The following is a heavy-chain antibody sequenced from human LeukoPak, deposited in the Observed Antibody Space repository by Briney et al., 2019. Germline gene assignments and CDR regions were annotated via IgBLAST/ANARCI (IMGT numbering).Heavy chain of an antibody. Sequence: GGSLRLSCAASGFTFSSYWMHWVRQAPGKGLEWVAVIWYDGSNKYYADSVKGRFTISRDNSKNTLYLQMNSLRAEDTAVYYCASGYYDSRLDYWGQGTLVTVSS. V-gene: IGHV3-33*08. D-gene: IGHD3-22*01. CDR3: ASGYYDSRLDY. J-gene: IGHJ4*02. CDR2: IWYDGSNK. CDR1: GFTFSSYW.